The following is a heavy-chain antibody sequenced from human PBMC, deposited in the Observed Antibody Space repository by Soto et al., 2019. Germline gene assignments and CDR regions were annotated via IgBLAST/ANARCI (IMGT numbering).Heavy chain of an antibody. V-gene: IGHV3-30-3*01. J-gene: IGHJ5*02. CDR2: ISYDGSNK. Sequence: PGGSLRLSCAASGFTFSSYAMHWVRQAPGKGLEWVAVISYDGSNKYYADSVKGRFTISRDNSKNTLYLQMNSLRAEDTAVYYCARASSIVTYYYDSSGSYNWFDPWGQGT. CDR1: GFTFSSYA. CDR3: ARASSIVTYYYDSSGSYNWFDP. D-gene: IGHD3-22*01.